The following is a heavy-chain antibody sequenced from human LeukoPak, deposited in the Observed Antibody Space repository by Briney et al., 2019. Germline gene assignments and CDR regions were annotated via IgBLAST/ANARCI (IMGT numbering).Heavy chain of an antibody. CDR2: ISDSGGRT. CDR1: GITLSNYS. Sequence: GSLRLSCAVSGITLSNYSMSWVRQAPGKGLEWVAGISDSGGRTNYADSVKGRFTISRGNPKNTLYLQMNSLRAEDTAVYFCAKRGVVIRVILVGFHKEAYYFDSWGQGALVTVSS. J-gene: IGHJ4*02. D-gene: IGHD3-22*01. V-gene: IGHV3-23*01. CDR3: AKRGVVIRVILVGFHKEAYYFDS.